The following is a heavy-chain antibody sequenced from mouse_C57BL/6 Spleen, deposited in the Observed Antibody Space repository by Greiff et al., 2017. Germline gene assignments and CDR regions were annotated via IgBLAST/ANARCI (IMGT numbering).Heavy chain of an antibody. Sequence: EVMLVESGGGLVQPGGSLSLSCAASGFTFTDYYMSWVRHPPGKALEWWGFIRNKAIGYTTEYSASVKGRFTISRDNSQSILYLQMNALRAEDSATYYCASGGLRRGDYWGQGTSVTVSS. CDR3: ASGGLRRGDY. D-gene: IGHD2-2*01. V-gene: IGHV7-3*01. CDR2: IRNKAIGYTT. CDR1: GFTFTDYY. J-gene: IGHJ4*01.